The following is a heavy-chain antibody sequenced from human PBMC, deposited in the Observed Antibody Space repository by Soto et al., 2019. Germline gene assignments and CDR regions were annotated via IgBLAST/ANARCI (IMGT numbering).Heavy chain of an antibody. V-gene: IGHV1-69*01. CDR2: IIPIFGIT. CDR3: ARDPRSITGTTSSEDFQF. Sequence: QAHLMQSGAEVKKPGSSVKVSCKASGGTFSGYAISWVRQRPGRGLEWMGGIIPIFGITTYAEKFQGRITLAADESTGTAFMDLSSLISEDTAVYYCARDPRSITGTTSSEDFQFWGPGTLVSVSS. D-gene: IGHD1-20*01. J-gene: IGHJ1*01. CDR1: GGTFSGYA.